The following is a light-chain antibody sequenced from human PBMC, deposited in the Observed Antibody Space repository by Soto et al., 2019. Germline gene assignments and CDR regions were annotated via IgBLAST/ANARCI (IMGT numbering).Light chain of an antibody. Sequence: EIVMTQSPATLSVSPGERATLSCRASQSVSSNLAWYQQKPGQAPRLLIYGASTRATGIPARFSGSGSGTDFTLTISSLQSEDFAVYHCQQYNNWPLTFGGGTNVEIK. CDR1: QSVSSN. J-gene: IGKJ4*01. CDR2: GAS. V-gene: IGKV3-15*01. CDR3: QQYNNWPLT.